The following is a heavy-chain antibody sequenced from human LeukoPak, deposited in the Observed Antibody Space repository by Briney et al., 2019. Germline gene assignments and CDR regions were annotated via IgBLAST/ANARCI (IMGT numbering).Heavy chain of an antibody. Sequence: SETLSLTCAVYGGSFSGYYWSWIRQPPGKGLEWIGEINHSGSTNYNPSLKSRVTISIDTSKNQFSLKLSSVTAADTAVYYCARGVNRARRLTDCSSTSCYPYYYYGMDVWGQGTTVTVSS. D-gene: IGHD2-2*01. V-gene: IGHV4-34*01. J-gene: IGHJ6*02. CDR1: GGSFSGYY. CDR3: ARGVNRARRLTDCSSTSCYPYYYYGMDV. CDR2: INHSGST.